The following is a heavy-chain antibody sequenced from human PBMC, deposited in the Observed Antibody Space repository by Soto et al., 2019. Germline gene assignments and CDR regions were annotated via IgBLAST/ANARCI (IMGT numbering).Heavy chain of an antibody. J-gene: IGHJ5*02. V-gene: IGHV4-30-4*01. Sequence: PSETLSLTCPVSGGSISSGDYYWRWIRQPPGKGLEWIGYIYYSGSTYYNPSLKSRVTISVDTSKNQFSLKLSSVTAADTAVYYCARDRTYYDSSGYPRGGFDPWGQGTLVTVSS. CDR1: GGSISSGDYY. CDR3: ARDRTYYDSSGYPRGGFDP. D-gene: IGHD3-22*01. CDR2: IYYSGST.